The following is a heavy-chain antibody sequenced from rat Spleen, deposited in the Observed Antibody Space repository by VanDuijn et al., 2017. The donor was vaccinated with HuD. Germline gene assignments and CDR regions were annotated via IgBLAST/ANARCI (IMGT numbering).Heavy chain of an antibody. V-gene: IGHV5-20*01. CDR3: TTTRLPWRTEGILSWDFDY. D-gene: IGHD1-11*01. J-gene: IGHJ2*01. CDR1: GFTFSNYG. CDR2: ISYDGGST. Sequence: EVQLVESGGGLVQPGRSMKLSCAASGFTFSNYGMAWVRQAPKKGLEWVAYISYDGGSTYYRDSVKGRFTISRDNAKSTLYLQMDSLRSEDTATYYCTTTRLPWRTEGILSWDFDYWGQGVMVTVSS.